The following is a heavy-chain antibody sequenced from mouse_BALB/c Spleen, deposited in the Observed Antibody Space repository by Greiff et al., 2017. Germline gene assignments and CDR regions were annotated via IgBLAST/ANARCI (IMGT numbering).Heavy chain of an antibody. CDR3: AREIGEGYENYLDD. J-gene: IGHJ2*01. V-gene: IGHV5-9-4*01. CDR2: ISSGGSYT. Sequence: EVKLMESGGGLVKPGGSLKLSCAASGFTFSSYAMSWVRQSPEKRLAWVAEISSGGSYTYYPDTVTGRFTISRDNAKNTLYLEMSSLRSEDTAMYYWAREIGEGYENYLDDWGQGTTLTVSA. CDR1: GFTFSSYA. D-gene: IGHD2-12*01.